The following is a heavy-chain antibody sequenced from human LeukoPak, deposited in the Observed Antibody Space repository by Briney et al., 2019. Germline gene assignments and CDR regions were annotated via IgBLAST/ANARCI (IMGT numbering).Heavy chain of an antibody. Sequence: GASVKVSCKASGCTFSSYAISWVRQAPGQGLEWMGGIIPIFGTANYAQKFQGRVTLTADESTSTAYMELSSLRSEDTAVYYCARDFSRTGDYYYYMDVWGKGTTVTISS. CDR2: IIPIFGTA. V-gene: IGHV1-69*13. CDR1: GCTFSSYA. D-gene: IGHD1-14*01. CDR3: ARDFSRTGDYYYYMDV. J-gene: IGHJ6*03.